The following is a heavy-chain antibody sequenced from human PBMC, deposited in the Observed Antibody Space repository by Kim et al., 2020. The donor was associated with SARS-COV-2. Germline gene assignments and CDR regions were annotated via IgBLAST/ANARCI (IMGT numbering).Heavy chain of an antibody. D-gene: IGHD3-10*01. J-gene: IGHJ4*02. CDR2: INTNTGNP. CDR3: ARGGVVRGVITKIIDY. V-gene: IGHV7-4-1*02. Sequence: ASVKVSCKASGYTFTSYAMNWVRQAPGQGLEWMGWINTNTGNPTYAQGFTGRFVFSLDTSVSTAYLQISSLKAEDTAVYYCARGGVVRGVITKIIDYWGQGTLVTVSS. CDR1: GYTFTSYA.